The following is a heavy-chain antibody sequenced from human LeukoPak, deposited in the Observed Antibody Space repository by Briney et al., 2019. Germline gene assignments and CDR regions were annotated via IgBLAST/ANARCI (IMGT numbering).Heavy chain of an antibody. V-gene: IGHV1-18*01. CDR1: GYTFTSYG. Sequence: ASVKVSCKASGYTFTSYGISWVRQAPGQGLEWMGWISAYNGNTNYAQKLQGRVTMTTDTSMSTAYMELRSLRSDDTAVYYCAREPDYGDYVRWFDPWGQGTLVTVSS. CDR3: AREPDYGDYVRWFDP. CDR2: ISAYNGNT. D-gene: IGHD4-17*01. J-gene: IGHJ5*02.